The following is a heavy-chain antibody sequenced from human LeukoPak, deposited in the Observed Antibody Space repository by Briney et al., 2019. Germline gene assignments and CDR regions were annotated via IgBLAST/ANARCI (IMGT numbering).Heavy chain of an antibody. CDR2: INHSGST. CDR1: GGSFSGYY. CDR3: ARDRDSSSSGRWFDP. Sequence: TSETLSLTCAVYGGSFSGYYWSWIRQPPGKGLEWIGEINHSGSTNYNPSLKSRVTISVDTSKNQFSLKLSSATAADTAMYYCARDRDSSSSGRWFDPWGQGTLVTVSP. V-gene: IGHV4-34*01. D-gene: IGHD6-6*01. J-gene: IGHJ5*02.